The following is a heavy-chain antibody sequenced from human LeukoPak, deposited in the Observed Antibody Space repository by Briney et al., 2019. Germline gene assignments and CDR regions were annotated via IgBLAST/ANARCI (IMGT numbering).Heavy chain of an antibody. D-gene: IGHD6-13*01. CDR1: GFTFSSFW. J-gene: IGHJ6*03. Sequence: PGGSLRLSRAASGFTFSSFWMSWVRQAPGKGLEWVANIKQDGSEKYYVDSVMGRFTISRDNAKNSLYLQMNSLRAEDTALYFCARDATTEPGTVYMDVWGKGTTVTISS. CDR3: ARDATTEPGTVYMDV. V-gene: IGHV3-7*01. CDR2: IKQDGSEK.